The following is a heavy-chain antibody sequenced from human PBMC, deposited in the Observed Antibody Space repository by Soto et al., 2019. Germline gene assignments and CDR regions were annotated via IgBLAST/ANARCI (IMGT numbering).Heavy chain of an antibody. V-gene: IGHV3-30*18. J-gene: IGHJ6*02. Sequence: SGGSLRLSCAASGFTFSSYGMHWVRQAPGKGLEWVAVISYDGSNKYYADSVKGRFTISRDNSKNTLYLQMNSLRAEDTAVYYCAKEYRYRYYGMDVWGQGTTVTVSS. D-gene: IGHD1-1*01. CDR1: GFTFSSYG. CDR3: AKEYRYRYYGMDV. CDR2: ISYDGSNK.